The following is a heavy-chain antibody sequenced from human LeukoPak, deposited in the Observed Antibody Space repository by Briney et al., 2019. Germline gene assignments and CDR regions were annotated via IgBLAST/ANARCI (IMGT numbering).Heavy chain of an antibody. Sequence: GASVKVSCKASGGTFSSYAISWVRQAPGQGLEWMGWINPNSGGTDYAQKFQGRVTMTRDTSISTAYMELSRLRSGDTAVYYCARGDDNGDYEAIDWGQGTLVTVSS. V-gene: IGHV1-2*02. D-gene: IGHD4-17*01. CDR1: GGTFSSYA. CDR2: INPNSGGT. CDR3: ARGDDNGDYEAID. J-gene: IGHJ4*02.